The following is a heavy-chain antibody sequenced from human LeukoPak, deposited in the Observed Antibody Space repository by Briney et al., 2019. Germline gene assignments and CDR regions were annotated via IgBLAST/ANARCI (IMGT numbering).Heavy chain of an antibody. CDR1: GFSLSTSGVG. CDR2: IYWDDDK. Sequence: SGPTLVKPTQTLTLTCTFSGFSLSTSGVGVGWIRQPPGKALEWLALIYWDDDKRYSPSLKSRLTITKDTSKNQVVLTMTNMDPVDTATYYCAHGGPVLRYFDWLPHFWGQGTLVTVSS. V-gene: IGHV2-5*02. J-gene: IGHJ4*02. D-gene: IGHD3-9*01. CDR3: AHGGPVLRYFDWLPHF.